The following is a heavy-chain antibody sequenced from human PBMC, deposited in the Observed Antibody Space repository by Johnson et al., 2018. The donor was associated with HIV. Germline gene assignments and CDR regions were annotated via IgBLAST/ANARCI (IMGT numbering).Heavy chain of an antibody. CDR3: ARVGILRRRGAFDI. CDR1: GFTFDDYA. CDR2: IRWDGAIT. D-gene: IGHD2-15*01. J-gene: IGHJ3*02. Sequence: VQLVESGGVVVQPGGSLRLSCAASGFTFDDYAMHWVRQAPGNGLEWVSLIRWDGAITHYADSVKGRFTISRDNAKNSLYLQMNSLRAEDTAVYYCARVGILRRRGAFDIWGQGTMVTVSS. V-gene: IGHV3-43D*03.